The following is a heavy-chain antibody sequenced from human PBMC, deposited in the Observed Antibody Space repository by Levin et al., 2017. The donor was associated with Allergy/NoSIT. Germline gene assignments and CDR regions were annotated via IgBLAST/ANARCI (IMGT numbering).Heavy chain of an antibody. CDR1: GFTFSSYW. J-gene: IGHJ4*02. Sequence: GESLKISCAASGFTFSSYWMHWVRQAPGKGLVWVSRINSDGTSTIYADSVKGRLTISRDNAKNTLYLQMNSLGAEDTAVYYCAKSGCSGGSCSLDYWSQGTLVTVSS. V-gene: IGHV3-74*01. D-gene: IGHD2-15*01. CDR3: AKSGCSGGSCSLDY. CDR2: INSDGTST.